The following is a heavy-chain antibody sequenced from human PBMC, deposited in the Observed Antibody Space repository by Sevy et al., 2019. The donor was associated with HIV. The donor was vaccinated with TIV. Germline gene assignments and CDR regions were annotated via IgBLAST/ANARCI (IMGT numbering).Heavy chain of an antibody. V-gene: IGHV3-15*01. D-gene: IGHD6-19*01. Sequence: GGSLRLSCAASGFTFSNAWMSWVRHAPGKGLEWVGRIKSKTDGGTTDYAAPVKGRFTISRDDSKNTLYLQMNSLKTEDTAVYYCTTDPREASRIAVAGTDYYGMDVWGQGTTVTVSS. CDR1: GFTFSNAW. J-gene: IGHJ6*02. CDR3: TTDPREASRIAVAGTDYYGMDV. CDR2: IKSKTDGGTT.